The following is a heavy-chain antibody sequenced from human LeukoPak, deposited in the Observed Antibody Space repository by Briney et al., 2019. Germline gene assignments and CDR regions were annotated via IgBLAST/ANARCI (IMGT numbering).Heavy chain of an antibody. J-gene: IGHJ6*02. V-gene: IGHV4-30-4*08. CDR2: IYYSGST. CDR1: GGSISSGGYY. CDR3: ARLIGTLATRDSSGYYDYYYGMDV. Sequence: SETLSLTCTVSGGSISSGGYYWSWIRQPPGKGLEWIGYIYYSGSTYYNPSLKSRVTISVDTSKNQFSLKLSSVTAADTAVYYCARLIGTLATRDSSGYYDYYYGMDVWGQGTTVTVSS. D-gene: IGHD3-22*01.